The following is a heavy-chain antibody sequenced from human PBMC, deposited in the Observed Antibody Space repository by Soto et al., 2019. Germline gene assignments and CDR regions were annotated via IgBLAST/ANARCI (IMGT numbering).Heavy chain of an antibody. CDR2: IYPSDSDA. D-gene: IGHD5-12*01. Sequence: ESLTINFTSSGQSFSAHSLAGVRQMPGKGLEYMGIIYPSDSDARYSPSFQGQVTLSADKSISTAYLQWTSLKASDTAIYFCARARVSTPRLEDPFDIWGQGKMVTVSS. CDR1: GQSFSAHS. CDR3: ARARVSTPRLEDPFDI. V-gene: IGHV5-51*01. J-gene: IGHJ3*02.